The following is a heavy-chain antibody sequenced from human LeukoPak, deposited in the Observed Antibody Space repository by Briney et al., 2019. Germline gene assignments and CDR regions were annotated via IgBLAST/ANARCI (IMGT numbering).Heavy chain of an antibody. J-gene: IGHJ6*02. CDR1: GFTVSSNY. CDR3: ARDRDENYDSSGYLYYYGMDV. D-gene: IGHD3-22*01. CDR2: IYTGGTT. Sequence: PGGSLRLSCAVSGFTVSSNYMSWVRQAPGKGLEWVSVIYTGGTTYYTDSVKGRFTISRDNSKNTLYLQMNSLRAEDTAVYYCARDRDENYDSSGYLYYYGMDVWGQGTTVTVSS. V-gene: IGHV3-53*01.